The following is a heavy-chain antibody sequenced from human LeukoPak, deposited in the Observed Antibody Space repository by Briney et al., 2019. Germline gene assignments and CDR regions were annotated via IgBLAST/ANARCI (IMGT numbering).Heavy chain of an antibody. CDR1: GFTFSGYW. Sequence: PGGSLRLSCAASGFTFSGYWMTWVRQAPGKGLEWVANIKRDGNEKYYVDSVKGRFTISRDNAKNSLYLQMNSLRVEDTAVYYCASYLYWLFHFGYWGQGTLVTVSS. CDR3: ASYLYWLFHFGY. CDR2: IKRDGNEK. D-gene: IGHD2-8*02. J-gene: IGHJ4*02. V-gene: IGHV3-7*01.